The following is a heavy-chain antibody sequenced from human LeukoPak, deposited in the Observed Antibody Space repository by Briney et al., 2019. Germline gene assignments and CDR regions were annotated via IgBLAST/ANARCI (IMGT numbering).Heavy chain of an antibody. CDR2: IYYSGST. V-gene: IGHV4-59*01. J-gene: IGHJ4*02. D-gene: IGHD3-22*01. Sequence: SETLSLTCTVSGGSISSCYWSWIRQPPGKGLEWIGYIYYSGSTNYNPSLKSRVTISVDTSKNQFSLKLSSVTAADTAVYYCARGIRRTVTYYYDSSGYYADYWGQGTLVTVSS. CDR3: ARGIRRTVTYYYDSSGYYADY. CDR1: GGSISSCY.